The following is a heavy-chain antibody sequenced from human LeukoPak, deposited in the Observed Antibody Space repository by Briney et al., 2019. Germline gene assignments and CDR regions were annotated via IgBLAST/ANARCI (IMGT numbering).Heavy chain of an antibody. V-gene: IGHV3-64D*09. D-gene: IGHD1-1*01. CDR3: VKITSVTGGDC. CDR1: GFTFSSYA. CDR2: ISSNGGSS. Sequence: GGSLRLSCSASGFTFSSYAMHWVRQAPGKGLEYVSGISSNGGSSFYADSVKGRFTISRDNSKNTLYLQMSSLRAEDTAVYYCVKITSVTGGDCWGQGTRLTVSS. J-gene: IGHJ4*02.